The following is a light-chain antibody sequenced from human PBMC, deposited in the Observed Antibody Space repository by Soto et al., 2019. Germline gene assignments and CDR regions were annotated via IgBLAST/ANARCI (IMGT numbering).Light chain of an antibody. V-gene: IGLV2-8*01. CDR3: SSNVVGTNLKI. CDR1: YSDVGGSNY. CDR2: EVI. J-gene: IGLJ2*01. Sequence: QSVLTQPPSASGSPGQSVTISCTGTYSDVGGSNYVSWYQQHPGKAPKLVIYEVIQRPSGVPDRFSGSRSGNTASLTVSRLQAEDAADYYCSSNVVGTNLKIFGGGTKLTVL.